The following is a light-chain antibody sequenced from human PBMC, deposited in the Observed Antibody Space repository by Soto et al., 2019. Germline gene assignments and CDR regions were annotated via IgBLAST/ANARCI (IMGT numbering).Light chain of an antibody. CDR3: SSYTRSSTLV. J-gene: IGLJ1*01. CDR2: EVS. Sequence: QSALTQPASVSGSPGQSITISCTGTSSDVGGYNYVSWYQQHPGKAPKLMIYEVSNRPSGVSNRFSGSKSGNTASLTISGLQAEHEADYSCSSYTRSSTLVFGTGTKLTVL. CDR1: SSDVGGYNY. V-gene: IGLV2-14*01.